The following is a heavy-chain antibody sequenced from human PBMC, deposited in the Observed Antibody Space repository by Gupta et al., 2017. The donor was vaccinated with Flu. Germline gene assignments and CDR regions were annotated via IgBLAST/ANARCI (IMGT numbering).Heavy chain of an antibody. D-gene: IGHD4-23*01. Sequence: QVQLQESGPGLVKPSETLSLTCAVSGGSINGLYWNWIRHRPGQGLEWIGFIYDSGSGNYGSTKYNPSLESRVTMSVDRAKNQFSLKINSLTSVDTAVYYCAAAGKNWYFDLWGRGTLVTVSS. J-gene: IGHJ2*01. CDR3: AAAGKNWYFDL. V-gene: IGHV4-59*11. CDR1: GGSINGLY. CDR2: IYDSGSGNYGST.